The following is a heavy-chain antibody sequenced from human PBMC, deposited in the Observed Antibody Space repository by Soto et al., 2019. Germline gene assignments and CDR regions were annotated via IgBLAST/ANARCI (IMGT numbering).Heavy chain of an antibody. V-gene: IGHV3-30*18. J-gene: IGHJ6*02. D-gene: IGHD5-12*01. CDR2: ISYDGSNK. Sequence: QVQLVESGGGVVQPGRSLRLSCAASGFTFSSYGMHWVRQAPGKGLEWVAVISYDGSNKYYADSVKGRFTISRDNSKNTLYLQMNSLRAADTSVYYCAKDGEGATAYYYYGMDVWGQGTTVTVSS. CDR3: AKDGEGATAYYYYGMDV. CDR1: GFTFSSYG.